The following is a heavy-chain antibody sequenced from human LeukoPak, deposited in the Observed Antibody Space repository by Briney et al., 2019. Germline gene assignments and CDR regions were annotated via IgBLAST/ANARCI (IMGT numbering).Heavy chain of an antibody. Sequence: GGSLRLSCAASGFTFSSYSMNWVRQAPGKGLEWVSYISSSSSTIYYADSVKGRFTISRDNAKNSLYLQMSSLRDEDTAVYYCARAQQLAFDYWGQGTLVTVSS. D-gene: IGHD6-13*01. CDR3: ARAQQLAFDY. CDR1: GFTFSSYS. J-gene: IGHJ4*02. CDR2: ISSSSSTI. V-gene: IGHV3-48*02.